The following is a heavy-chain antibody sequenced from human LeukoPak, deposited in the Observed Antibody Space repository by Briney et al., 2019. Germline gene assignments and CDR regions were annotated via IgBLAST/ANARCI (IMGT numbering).Heavy chain of an antibody. CDR1: GGSISSSSYY. V-gene: IGHV4-61*02. CDR3: ARFLYYDILTGYSGFDY. D-gene: IGHD3-9*01. J-gene: IGHJ4*02. CDR2: IYTSGST. Sequence: SETLSLTCTVSGGSISSSSYYWGWIRQPAGKGLEWIGRIYTSGSTNYNPSLKSRVTISVDTSKNQFSLKLSSVTAADTAVYYCARFLYYDILTGYSGFDYWGQGTLVTVSS.